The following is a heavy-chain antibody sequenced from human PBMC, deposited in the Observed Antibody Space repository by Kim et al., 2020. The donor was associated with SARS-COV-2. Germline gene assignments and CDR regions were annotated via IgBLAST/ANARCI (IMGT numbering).Heavy chain of an antibody. CDR3: ARDLYY. CDR1: GDSFDSYV. Sequence: SVKVSCKASGDSFDSYVFSWVWQAPGQGLEWMGGIVPLIGTPDYAQTFQGRLTITADESTNTAYMELSNLKSEDTAMYYCARDLYYWGQGTLVTVSS. V-gene: IGHV1-69*13. J-gene: IGHJ4*02. CDR2: IVPLIGTP.